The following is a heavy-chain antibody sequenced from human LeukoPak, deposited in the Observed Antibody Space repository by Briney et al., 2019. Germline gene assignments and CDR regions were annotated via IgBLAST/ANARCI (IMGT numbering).Heavy chain of an antibody. CDR1: GFIFSAHA. V-gene: IGHV3-30-3*01. CDR3: ARGPHRGTYLPYYYYGMDV. CDR2: ITYDGSNK. Sequence: GGSLRLSCGTSGFIFSAHAMHWVRQAPGKGLEWVAVITYDGSNKYYGDSVQGRFTNSRDRSNNTLWLQTSSLRSEDTAVYYCARGPHRGTYLPYYYYGMDVWGQGTTVTVSS. J-gene: IGHJ6*01. D-gene: IGHD1-26*01.